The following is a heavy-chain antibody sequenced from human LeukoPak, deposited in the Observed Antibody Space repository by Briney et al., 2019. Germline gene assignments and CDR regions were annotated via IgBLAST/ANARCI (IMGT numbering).Heavy chain of an antibody. CDR3: ARANDDFDY. CDR1: GYSISSDYY. CDR2: IYHSGST. J-gene: IGHJ4*02. V-gene: IGHV4-38-2*01. D-gene: IGHD3-16*01. Sequence: SETLSLTCAVSGYSISSDYYWGWIRQPPGKGLEWIGSIYHSGSTYYNPSLKSRVTISVDTSKNQFSLKLSSVTAADTAVYYCARANDDFDYWGQGTLVTVSS.